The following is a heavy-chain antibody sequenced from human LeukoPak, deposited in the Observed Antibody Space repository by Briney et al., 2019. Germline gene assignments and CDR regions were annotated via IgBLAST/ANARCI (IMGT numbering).Heavy chain of an antibody. CDR1: GYTLTSYY. Sequence: ASVKVSCKASGYTLTSYYLHWVRQAPGQGLEWMAIINPSGDTTSHVQKFQGRVTMTRDTSASTVYMELSSLRSEHTAVYYCASVYKNGMDVWGQGTTVTVSS. D-gene: IGHD5-24*01. CDR2: INPSGDTT. CDR3: ASVYKNGMDV. V-gene: IGHV1-46*01. J-gene: IGHJ6*02.